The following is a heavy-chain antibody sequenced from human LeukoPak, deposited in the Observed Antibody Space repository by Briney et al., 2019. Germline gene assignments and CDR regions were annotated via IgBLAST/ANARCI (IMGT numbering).Heavy chain of an antibody. CDR3: ARGAFSGYDGWGRIDY. CDR2: IYYSGST. V-gene: IGHV4-39*07. CDR1: GGSISSSSYY. D-gene: IGHD5-12*01. J-gene: IGHJ4*02. Sequence: PSETLSLTCTVSGGSISSSSYYWGWIRQPPGKRLEWIGSIYYSGSTYYDPSLKSRVTISVDSPKNQFSLKLSSVTAADTAVYYCARGAFSGYDGWGRIDYWGQGTLVTVSS.